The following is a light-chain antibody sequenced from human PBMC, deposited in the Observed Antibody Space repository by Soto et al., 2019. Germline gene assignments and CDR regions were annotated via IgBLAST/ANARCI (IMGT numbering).Light chain of an antibody. CDR3: QQYNSYTIT. CDR2: KAS. J-gene: IGKJ5*01. Sequence: DIQMTQSPSTMSASVGDRVTITCRASQSISSWLAWYQQKLGKAPKLLIYKASSLESWVPSRFSGSGSGTEFTLTISILQPDDFATYYCQQYNSYTITFGQGTRLEIK. CDR1: QSISSW. V-gene: IGKV1-5*03.